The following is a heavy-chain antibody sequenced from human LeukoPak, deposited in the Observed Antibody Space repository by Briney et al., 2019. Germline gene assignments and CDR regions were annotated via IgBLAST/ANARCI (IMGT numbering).Heavy chain of an antibody. J-gene: IGHJ5*02. V-gene: IGHV1-18*01. CDR2: ISVYNGDT. CDR1: GYTFTTYG. D-gene: IGHD2-21*01. CDR3: ARDRIPVRPGWFDH. Sequence: GASVTVSCKASGYTFTTYGISWVRQAPGQALEWMGWISVYNGDTNYAQKFQGRVTMTTDTSTSTVYMEVRSLTSDDTAMYYCARDRIPVRPGWFDHWGQGTLVSVSS.